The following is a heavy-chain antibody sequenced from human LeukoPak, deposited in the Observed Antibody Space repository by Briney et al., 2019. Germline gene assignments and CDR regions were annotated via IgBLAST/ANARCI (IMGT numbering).Heavy chain of an antibody. CDR3: AKDGYGDYVGWFDP. D-gene: IGHD4-17*01. Sequence: GGSLRLXCAASGFTFSSYAMSWVRQTPGKGLEWVSAISGSGGSTYYADSVKGRFTISRDNSKNTLYLQMNSLRAEDTAVYYCAKDGYGDYVGWFDPWGQGTLVTVSS. V-gene: IGHV3-23*01. CDR2: ISGSGGST. CDR1: GFTFSSYA. J-gene: IGHJ5*02.